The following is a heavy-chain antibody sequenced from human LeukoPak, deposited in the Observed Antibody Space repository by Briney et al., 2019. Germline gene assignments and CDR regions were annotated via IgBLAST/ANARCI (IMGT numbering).Heavy chain of an antibody. Sequence: SVKVSCKASGGTFSSYAISWVRQAPGQGLEWMGGIIPIFGTANYAQKFQGRVTITTDESTSTAYMELSSLRPEDTAVYYCARGVEMATQGSFDYWGQGTLVTVSS. CDR1: GGTFSSYA. V-gene: IGHV1-69*05. D-gene: IGHD5-24*01. CDR3: ARGVEMATQGSFDY. J-gene: IGHJ4*02. CDR2: IIPIFGTA.